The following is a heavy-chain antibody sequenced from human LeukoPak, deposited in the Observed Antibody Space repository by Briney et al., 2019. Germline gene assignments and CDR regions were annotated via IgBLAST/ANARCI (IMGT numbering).Heavy chain of an antibody. CDR2: ISSSGSTI. V-gene: IGHV3-48*03. J-gene: IGHJ4*02. Sequence: PGGSLRLSCAASGFTCSSYEMNWVRQAPGKGLEWVSYISSSGSTIYYADSVKGRFTISRDNAKNSLYLQMNSLRAEDTAVYYCARPPAARRGDYWGQGTLVTVSS. D-gene: IGHD6-6*01. CDR3: ARPPAARRGDY. CDR1: GFTCSSYE.